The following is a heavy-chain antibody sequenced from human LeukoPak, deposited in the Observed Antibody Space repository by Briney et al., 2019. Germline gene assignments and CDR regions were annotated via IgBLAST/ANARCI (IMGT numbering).Heavy chain of an antibody. CDR1: GGSISSHY. V-gene: IGHV4-4*07. CDR2: IYISGDT. CDR3: ARDQRAYYHMDV. Sequence: SETPSLTCTVSGGSISSHYWSWIRQPAGKGLEWIGRIYISGDTDYNPSLKSRVTMSVDTSKNQFFLKLSSVTAADTAVYYCARDQRAYYHMDVWGKGTTVTVSS. J-gene: IGHJ6*03.